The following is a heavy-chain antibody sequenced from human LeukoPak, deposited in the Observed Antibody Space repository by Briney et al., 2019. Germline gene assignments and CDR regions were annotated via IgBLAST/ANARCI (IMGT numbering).Heavy chain of an antibody. D-gene: IGHD6-19*01. CDR1: GGSISSYY. J-gene: IGHJ4*02. CDR2: IYTSGST. V-gene: IGHV4-4*07. CDR3: ASLAVAGPPDY. Sequence: SETLSLTCTVSGGSISSYYWSWIRQPAGKGLEWIGRIYTSGSTNYNPSLKSRVTISVDTSKNQFSLKLSSVTAADTAVYYCASLAVAGPPDYWGQGTLVTVSS.